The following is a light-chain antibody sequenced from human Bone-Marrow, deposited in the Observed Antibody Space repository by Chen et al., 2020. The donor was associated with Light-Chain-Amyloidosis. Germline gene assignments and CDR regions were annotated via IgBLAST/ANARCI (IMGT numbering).Light chain of an antibody. CDR2: EVS. J-gene: IGKJ4*01. Sequence: EIVMTQTPLSLSVTPGQSASISCKSSQSLVHRDGKTYFYWYMQKSGQPPQLLIYEVSNRFSGVSDRFTGSGSGTDFTLIISRVETEDVGVYYCMQSLQLPLTFGGGTKVEIK. V-gene: IGKV2D-29*01. CDR1: QSLVHRDGKTY. CDR3: MQSLQLPLT.